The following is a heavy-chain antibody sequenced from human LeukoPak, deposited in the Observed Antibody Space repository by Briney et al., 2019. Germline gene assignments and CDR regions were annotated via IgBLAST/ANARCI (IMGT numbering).Heavy chain of an antibody. CDR3: ARGGAARPDF. V-gene: IGHV3-7*01. D-gene: IGHD6-6*01. CDR1: GFTFSTYW. CDR2: IRVDGGEK. J-gene: IGHJ4*02. Sequence: GGSLRLSCAASGFTFSTYWMNWFRQTPGKGLEWVAKIRVDGGEKDHVASVKGRFTICRDNAKNSLYLQMNSLKVEDTAIYYCARGGAARPDFWGQGTLVTVSS.